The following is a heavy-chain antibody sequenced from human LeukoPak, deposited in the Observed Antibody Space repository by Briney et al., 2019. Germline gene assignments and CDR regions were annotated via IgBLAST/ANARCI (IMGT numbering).Heavy chain of an antibody. CDR2: ITGGGDGT. J-gene: IGHJ4*02. CDR3: ATRDRWLHDYGDPRVFDY. Sequence: PGGSLRLSCAASGFAFNNFAMTWVRQAPGKGLEWVSMITGGGDGTYYADSVKGRFTISRDNSRNTLYLQMDSLRAEDTAVYYCATRDRWLHDYGDPRVFDYWGQGTLVTVSS. D-gene: IGHD4-17*01. V-gene: IGHV3-23*01. CDR1: GFAFNNFA.